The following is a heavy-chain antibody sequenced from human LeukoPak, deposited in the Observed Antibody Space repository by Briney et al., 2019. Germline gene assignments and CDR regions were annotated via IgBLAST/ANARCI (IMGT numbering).Heavy chain of an antibody. CDR3: ARTLAVAGTGIFVY. CDR2: INPSGGST. V-gene: IGHV1-46*01. D-gene: IGHD6-19*01. CDR1: GYTFTSYY. Sequence: GASVKVSCKASGYTFTSYYMHCVRQAPGQGLEWMGIINPSGGSTSHAQKFQGRVTPTRDTSTSTVYMELSSLRSEDTAVYYCARTLAVAGTGIFVYWGQGTLVTVSS. J-gene: IGHJ4*02.